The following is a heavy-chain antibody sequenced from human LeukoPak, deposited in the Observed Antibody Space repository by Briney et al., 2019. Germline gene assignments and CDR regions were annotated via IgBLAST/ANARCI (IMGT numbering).Heavy chain of an antibody. CDR1: GYSFTSYW. CDR2: IYPGYSDT. Sequence: GESLKISCKGSGYSFTSYWIGWVRQMPGKGLEWMGIIYPGYSDTRYSPSFQGQVTISADKSISTAYLQWSSLKASDTAMYYCAGQGYYGSGSYTYYYYGMDVWGQGTTVTVSS. V-gene: IGHV5-51*01. J-gene: IGHJ6*02. D-gene: IGHD3-10*01. CDR3: AGQGYYGSGSYTYYYYGMDV.